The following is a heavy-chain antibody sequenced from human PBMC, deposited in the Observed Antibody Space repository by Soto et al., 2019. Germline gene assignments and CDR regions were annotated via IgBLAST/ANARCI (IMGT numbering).Heavy chain of an antibody. Sequence: GASVKVSCKASGYTFTGYYMHWVRQAPGQGLEWMGWINPNSGGTNYAQKFQGRVTMTRDTSISTAYMELSRLRSDDTAVYYCARVYCSSTSCYPFNPFDYWGQGTLVTVSS. J-gene: IGHJ4*02. CDR2: INPNSGGT. V-gene: IGHV1-2*02. CDR1: GYTFTGYY. CDR3: ARVYCSSTSCYPFNPFDY. D-gene: IGHD2-2*01.